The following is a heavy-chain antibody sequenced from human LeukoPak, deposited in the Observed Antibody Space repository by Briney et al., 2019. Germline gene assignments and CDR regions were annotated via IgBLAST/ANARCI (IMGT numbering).Heavy chain of an antibody. J-gene: IGHJ4*02. CDR3: ARDGCSGGGCYFDY. D-gene: IGHD2-15*01. V-gene: IGHV4-61*01. CDR1: GGSVTSGSYY. CDR2: IYYSGSP. Sequence: SETLSLTCTVSGGSVTSGSYYWSWIRQPPGKGLEWLGYIYYSGSPNYNPSHKSRVTISVDTSKNQFSLKLSSVTAADTAVYYCARDGCSGGGCYFDYWGQGTRVTVSS.